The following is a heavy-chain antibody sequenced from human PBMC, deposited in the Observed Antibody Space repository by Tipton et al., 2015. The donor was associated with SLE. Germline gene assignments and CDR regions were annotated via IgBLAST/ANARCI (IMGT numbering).Heavy chain of an antibody. CDR1: GFTFNSYE. Sequence: GSLRLSCAASGFTFNSYEMNWVRQASGKGLEWVGLSRNKGNTYTTEYAASVKGRFTISRDDSKDSLYLHMDNLKSEDTAVYYCATEYYYRLETWGQGTLVTVSS. D-gene: IGHD2/OR15-2a*01. J-gene: IGHJ5*02. CDR2: SRNKGNTYTT. CDR3: ATEYYYRLET. V-gene: IGHV3-72*01.